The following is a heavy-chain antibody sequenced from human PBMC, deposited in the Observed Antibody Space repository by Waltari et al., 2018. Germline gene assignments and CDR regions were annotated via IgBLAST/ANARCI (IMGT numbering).Heavy chain of an antibody. D-gene: IGHD6-19*01. CDR1: GFSVANFG. Sequence: LVESGGAVVQPGKSLRVACAASGFSVANFGMHWVRQAPGRGLEWVAVMWSDGSSVYYANSVKGRFVVSRDSSKNTCYLQMNRIRVDDAGLYYCARDLGVFSGWDYWGQGTLVAVSS. V-gene: IGHV3-33*01. CDR3: ARDLGVFSGWDY. J-gene: IGHJ4*02. CDR2: MWSDGSSV.